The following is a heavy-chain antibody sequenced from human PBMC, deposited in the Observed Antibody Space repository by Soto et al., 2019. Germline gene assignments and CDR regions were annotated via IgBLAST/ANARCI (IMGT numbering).Heavy chain of an antibody. V-gene: IGHV1-46*01. CDR2: ISLSGGNT. Sequence: GASVKVSCKASGYSFSSYFIHWLRQAPGHGLEWMGIISLSGGNTNYAQKLQGRVAMTRDTSTNTVFMKLSSLRSEDTAVYYCSGAADSRPSFRFVYSGQATLITVSS. D-gene: IGHD6-13*01. J-gene: IGHJ4*02. CDR1: GYSFSSYF. CDR3: SGAADSRPSFRFVY.